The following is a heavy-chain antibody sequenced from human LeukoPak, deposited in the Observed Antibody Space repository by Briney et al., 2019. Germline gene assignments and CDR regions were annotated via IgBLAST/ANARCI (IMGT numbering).Heavy chain of an antibody. CDR1: GYTFTGYY. Sequence: ASVKVSCKASGYTFTGYYMHWVRQAPGQGLEWMGWINPNSGGTNYAQKFQGRVTMTRDTSISTAYMELSRLRSDDTAVYYCAPLWFGELLRSGDWGRGTLVTVSS. CDR2: INPNSGGT. D-gene: IGHD3-10*01. J-gene: IGHJ4*02. CDR3: APLWFGELLRSGD. V-gene: IGHV1-2*02.